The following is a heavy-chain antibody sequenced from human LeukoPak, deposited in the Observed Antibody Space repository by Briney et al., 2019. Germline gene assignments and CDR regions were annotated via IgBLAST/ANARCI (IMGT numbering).Heavy chain of an antibody. D-gene: IGHD1-1*01. V-gene: IGHV1-2*02. CDR3: ARYDIGTNSFEY. CDR2: INPNSGGT. J-gene: IGHJ4*02. Sequence: ASVKVSCKASGYTFTGYYIHWVRQAPGQGLEWTGWINPNSGGTNYTQKFQGRVTMTRDTSISTAYVELSRLRPDDTAVYYCARYDIGTNSFEYWGQGTLVTVSS. CDR1: GYTFTGYY.